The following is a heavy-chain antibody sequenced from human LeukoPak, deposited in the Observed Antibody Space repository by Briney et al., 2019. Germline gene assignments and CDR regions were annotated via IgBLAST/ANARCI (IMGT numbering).Heavy chain of an antibody. CDR1: GGSFSGYY. V-gene: IGHV4-34*01. CDR3: AKGPAYNNSGMKV. Sequence: SETLSLTCAVYGGSFSGYYWSWIRQPPGKGLEWIGEINHSGSTNYNPSLKSRVTISVDTSKNQFSLKLSSVTAADTAVYYCAKGPAYNNSGMKVWGKGTTV. CDR2: INHSGST. J-gene: IGHJ6*04.